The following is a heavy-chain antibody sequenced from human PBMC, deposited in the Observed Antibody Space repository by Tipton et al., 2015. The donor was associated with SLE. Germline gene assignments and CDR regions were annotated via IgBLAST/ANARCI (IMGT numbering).Heavy chain of an antibody. CDR1: GDSISSSSYY. V-gene: IGHV4-39*07. CDR3: ARDEYRYDTTGYHLLGHFDF. CDR2: VYYTGNT. D-gene: IGHD3-22*01. Sequence: TLSLTCIVSGDSISSSSYYWGWIRQPPGTGLEWVGTVYYTGNTFYNPSLKSRVTISVDTSKNQFSLNLSSVTAADTAVYYCARDEYRYDTTGYHLLGHFDFWGQGTLVTVFS. J-gene: IGHJ4*02.